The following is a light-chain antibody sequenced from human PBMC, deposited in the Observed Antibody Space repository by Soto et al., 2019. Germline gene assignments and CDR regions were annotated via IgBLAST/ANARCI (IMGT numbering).Light chain of an antibody. CDR2: LNSDGSH. V-gene: IGLV4-69*01. Sequence: QLVLTQSPSASASLGASVKLTCTLSSGHSSYAIAWLQQQPEKGPRYLMKLNSDGSHNKGDGIPDRFSGSSSGAERYLTISSIQSEDEADYYCQTWGTGIRVFGGGTKLTVL. J-gene: IGLJ2*01. CDR3: QTWGTGIRV. CDR1: SGHSSYA.